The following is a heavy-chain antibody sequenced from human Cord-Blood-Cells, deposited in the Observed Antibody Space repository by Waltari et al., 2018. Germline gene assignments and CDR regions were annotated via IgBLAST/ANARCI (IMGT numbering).Heavy chain of an antibody. V-gene: IGHV1-69*01. CDR3: ARGVGVGATFDY. J-gene: IGHJ4*02. D-gene: IGHD1-26*01. CDR2: IIPIFGTA. CDR1: VGTLARYA. Sequence: VQLVQSGPEVQTPASSVTVSRKASVGTLARYATRGARHAPGQGLEWMGGIIPIFGTANYAQKFQGRVTITADESTSTAYMELSSLRSEDTAVYYCARGVGVGATFDYWGQGTLVTVSS.